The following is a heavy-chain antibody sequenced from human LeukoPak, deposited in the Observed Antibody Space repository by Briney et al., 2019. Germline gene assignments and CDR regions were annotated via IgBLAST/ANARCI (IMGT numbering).Heavy chain of an antibody. CDR2: IYYSGST. Sequence: SETLSLTCTVSGGSISSSSYYWGWIRQPPGKGLEWIGGIYYSGSTYYNPSLKSRVTISVDTSKNQFSLKLSSVTAADTAVYYCARQEQQWELLTYYFDYWGQGTLVTASS. D-gene: IGHD1-26*01. V-gene: IGHV4-39*01. CDR3: ARQEQQWELLTYYFDY. CDR1: GGSISSSSYY. J-gene: IGHJ4*02.